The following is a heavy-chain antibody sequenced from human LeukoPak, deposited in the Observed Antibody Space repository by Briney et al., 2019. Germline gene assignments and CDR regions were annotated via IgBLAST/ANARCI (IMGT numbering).Heavy chain of an antibody. V-gene: IGHV3-21*01. CDR2: ISSGSTDI. J-gene: IGHJ6*04. D-gene: IGHD3-10*02. Sequence: GGSLRLSCAASVFTFSTYCMNWVRQAPGKGLEWVSSISSGSTDIYHADSVKGRFTISRDNAQNSLYLQMNSLRAEDTAVYYCAELGITMIGGVWGKGTTVTVSS. CDR3: AELGITMIGGV. CDR1: VFTFSTYC.